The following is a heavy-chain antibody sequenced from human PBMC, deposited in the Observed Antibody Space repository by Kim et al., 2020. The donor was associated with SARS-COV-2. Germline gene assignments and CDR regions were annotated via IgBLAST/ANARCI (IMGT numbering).Heavy chain of an antibody. J-gene: IGHJ6*02. CDR2: INPSGGST. CDR1: GYTFTSYY. Sequence: ASVKVSCKASGYTFTSYYMHWVRQAPGQGLEWMGIINPSGGSTSYAQKFQGRVTMTRDTSTSTVYMELSSLRSEDTAVYYCARDRNYYGSGQDPYYYYYGMDVWGQGTTVTVSS. V-gene: IGHV1-46*01. CDR3: ARDRNYYGSGQDPYYYYYGMDV. D-gene: IGHD3-10*01.